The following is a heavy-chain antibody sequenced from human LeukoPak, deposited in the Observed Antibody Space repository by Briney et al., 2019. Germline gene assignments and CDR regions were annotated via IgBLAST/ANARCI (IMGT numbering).Heavy chain of an antibody. CDR1: GYTFTSYD. J-gene: IGHJ6*02. V-gene: IGHV1-8*01. CDR3: ARGQTGYYYYAMDV. CDR2: MNPNSGNT. Sequence: GAPVKVSCKASGYTFTSYDINWVRQATGQGLEWMGWMNPNSGNTGYAQKFQGRVTMTRNTSISTAYMELSSLRSEDTAVYYCARGQTGYYYYAMDVWGQGATVTVSS.